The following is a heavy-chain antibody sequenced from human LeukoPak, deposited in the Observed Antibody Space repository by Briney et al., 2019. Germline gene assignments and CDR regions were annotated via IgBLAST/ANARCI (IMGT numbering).Heavy chain of an antibody. V-gene: IGHV3-30*03. CDR2: ISYDGSNK. J-gene: IGHJ5*02. D-gene: IGHD1-26*01. CDR3: ARGAGGATDHRFDP. Sequence: HPGGSLRLSCAASGFTFSSYGMHWVRQAPGKGLEWVAVISYDGSNKYYADSVKGRFTISRDNSKNTLYLQMNSLRAEDTAVYYCARGAGGATDHRFDPWGQGTLVTVSS. CDR1: GFTFSSYG.